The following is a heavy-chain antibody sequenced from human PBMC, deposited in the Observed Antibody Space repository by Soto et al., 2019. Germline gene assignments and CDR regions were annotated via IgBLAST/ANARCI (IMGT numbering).Heavy chain of an antibody. D-gene: IGHD3-10*01. CDR2: MNPNSGNT. J-gene: IGHJ4*02. CDR3: ARGGTYYYGSGSYYNIDY. CDR1: GYTFTSYD. V-gene: IGHV1-8*01. Sequence: QVPLVQSGAEVKKPGASVKVSCKASGYTFTSYDINWVRQATGQGLEWMGWMNPNSGNTGYAQKFQGRVTMTRNTSISTAYMELSSLRSEDTAVYYCARGGTYYYGSGSYYNIDYWGQGTLVTVSS.